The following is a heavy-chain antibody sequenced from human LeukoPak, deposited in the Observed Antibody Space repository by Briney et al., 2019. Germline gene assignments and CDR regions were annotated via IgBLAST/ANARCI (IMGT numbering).Heavy chain of an antibody. J-gene: IGHJ4*02. CDR2: ISNDGSDT. CDR3: VRYFYGSGSYDY. Sequence: GGSLRLSCAASGFTFNNYWMNWIRQVPGKGLEWVSHISNDGSDTDYADSVKGPFTISRDNAKNTLYLQMRSLRAEDTAVYYCVRYFYGSGSYDYWGQGTLVTVSS. D-gene: IGHD3-10*01. V-gene: IGHV3-74*01. CDR1: GFTFNNYW.